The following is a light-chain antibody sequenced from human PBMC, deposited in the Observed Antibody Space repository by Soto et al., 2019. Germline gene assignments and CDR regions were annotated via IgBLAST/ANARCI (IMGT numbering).Light chain of an antibody. J-gene: IGLJ3*02. CDR3: SSYAGSNERWV. CDR2: EVS. V-gene: IGLV2-8*01. CDR1: SSDIGAYNY. Sequence: QSVLTQPPSASGSPGQSVTISCTGTSSDIGAYNYVSWYQQHPGKAPKLMIHEVSKRPSGVPDRFSGSKSGHTASLTVSGHQAEDEADYYCSSYAGSNERWVFGGGTKVTVL.